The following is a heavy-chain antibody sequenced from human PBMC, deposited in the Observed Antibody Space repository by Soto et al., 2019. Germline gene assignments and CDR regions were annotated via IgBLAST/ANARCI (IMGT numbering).Heavy chain of an antibody. CDR1: GFTFSSYG. V-gene: IGHV3-30*18. CDR2: ISYDGSNK. CDR3: AKGYHNFDY. Sequence: LRLSCAASGFTFSSYGMHWVRQAPGKGLEWVAVISYDGSNKYYADSVKGRFTISRDNSKNTLYLQMNSLRVEDTAVYYCAKGYHNFDYWGLGTLVTVSS. J-gene: IGHJ4*02. D-gene: IGHD2-2*01.